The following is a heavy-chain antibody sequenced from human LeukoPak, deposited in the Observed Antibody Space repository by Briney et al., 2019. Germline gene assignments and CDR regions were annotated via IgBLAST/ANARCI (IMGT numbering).Heavy chain of an antibody. CDR3: TRHLTLLWFGELSGPFDY. V-gene: IGHV5-51*01. D-gene: IGHD3-10*01. Sequence: KVSCKGSGYSFTSYWIGWVRQMPGKGLEWMGIIYPGDSDTRYSPSFQGQVTISADKSISTAYLQWSSLKASDTAMYYCTRHLTLLWFGELSGPFDYWGQGNLVTVSS. J-gene: IGHJ4*02. CDR2: IYPGDSDT. CDR1: GYSFTSYW.